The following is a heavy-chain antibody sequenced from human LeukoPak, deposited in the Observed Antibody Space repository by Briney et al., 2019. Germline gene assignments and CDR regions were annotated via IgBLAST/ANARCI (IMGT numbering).Heavy chain of an antibody. V-gene: IGHV1-69*05. J-gene: IGHJ6*03. CDR3: ARGTSSPYYYYYMDV. D-gene: IGHD2-2*01. Sequence: ASVKVSCKASGGTFSSYAISWVRQAPGQGLEWMGGIIPTFGTANYAQKFQGRVTITTDESTSTAYMELSSLRSEDTAVYYCARGTSSPYYYYYMDVWGKGTTVTVSS. CDR1: GGTFSSYA. CDR2: IIPTFGTA.